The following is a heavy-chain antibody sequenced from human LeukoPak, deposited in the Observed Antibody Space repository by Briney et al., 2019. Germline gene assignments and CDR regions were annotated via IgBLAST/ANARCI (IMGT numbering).Heavy chain of an antibody. CDR1: GGSISSGGYS. Sequence: SETLSLTCAVSGGSISSGGYSWSWLRQPPGKGLEWIGYIYHSGSTYYNPSLKSRVTISVDRSKNQFSLKLSSVTAADTAVYYCASGSPSFDYWGQGTLVTVSS. V-gene: IGHV4-30-2*01. CDR2: IYHSGST. J-gene: IGHJ4*02. CDR3: ASGSPSFDY.